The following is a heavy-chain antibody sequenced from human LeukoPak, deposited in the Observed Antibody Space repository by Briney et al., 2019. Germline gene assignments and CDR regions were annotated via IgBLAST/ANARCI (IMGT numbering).Heavy chain of an antibody. V-gene: IGHV4-4*07. CDR3: ATSSWYRFDY. D-gene: IGHD6-13*01. Sequence: SETLSLTCTVPGGSISSYYWSWIRQPAGKGLEWIGRIYTSGSTNYNPSLKSRVTMSVDTSKNQFSLKLSFVTAADTAVYYCATSSWYRFDYWGQGTLATVSS. CDR1: GGSISSYY. CDR2: IYTSGST. J-gene: IGHJ4*02.